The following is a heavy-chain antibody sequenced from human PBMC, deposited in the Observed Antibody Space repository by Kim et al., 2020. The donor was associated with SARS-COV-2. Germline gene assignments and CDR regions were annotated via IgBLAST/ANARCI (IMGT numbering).Heavy chain of an antibody. J-gene: IGHJ3*02. CDR3: ASGHYYDKGEDAFDI. Sequence: DSVKGRFNISRDNAKNSLYLQMNSLRAEDTAVYYCASGHYYDKGEDAFDIWGQGTMVTVSS. D-gene: IGHD3-22*01. V-gene: IGHV3-21*01.